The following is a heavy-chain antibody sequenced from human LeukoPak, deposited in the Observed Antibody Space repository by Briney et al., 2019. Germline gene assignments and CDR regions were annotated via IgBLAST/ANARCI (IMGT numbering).Heavy chain of an antibody. CDR1: GYTFTSYG. J-gene: IGHJ5*02. D-gene: IGHD2-21*02. Sequence: ASVKVSCKASGYTFTSYGISWVRQAPGQGLEWMGWISAYNGNANYAQKFQGRVTMTRDTSTSAVYMELSSLRSEDTAVYYCARDSGAYCGGDCYSPGGLGFDPWGQGTLVTVSS. CDR2: ISAYNGNA. CDR3: ARDSGAYCGGDCYSPGGLGFDP. V-gene: IGHV1-18*01.